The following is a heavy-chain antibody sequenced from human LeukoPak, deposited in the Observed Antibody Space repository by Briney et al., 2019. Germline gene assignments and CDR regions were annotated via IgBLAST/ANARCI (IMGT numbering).Heavy chain of an antibody. Sequence: SETQSLTCTVSGGSISSYYWSWIRQPPGKGLEWIGYIYTSGSTNYNPSLKSRVTISVDTSKNQFSLKLSSVTAADTAVYYCATTYSSSSPEYFQHWGQGTLVTVSS. V-gene: IGHV4-4*09. CDR1: GGSISSYY. J-gene: IGHJ1*01. CDR2: IYTSGST. D-gene: IGHD6-6*01. CDR3: ATTYSSSSPEYFQH.